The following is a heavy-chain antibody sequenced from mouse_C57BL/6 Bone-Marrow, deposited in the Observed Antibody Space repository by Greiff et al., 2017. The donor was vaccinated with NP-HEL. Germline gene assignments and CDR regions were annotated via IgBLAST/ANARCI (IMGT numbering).Heavy chain of an antibody. J-gene: IGHJ3*01. CDR2: IDPENGDT. CDR1: GFNIKDDY. CDR3: ISYYSNGFAY. V-gene: IGHV14-4*01. Sequence: EVQLQQSGAELVRPGASVKLSCTASGFNIKDDYMHWVKQRPEQGLEWIGWIDPENGDTEYASKFQGKATITADTSSNTAYLQLSSLTSEDTAVYYCISYYSNGFAYWGQGTLVTVSA. D-gene: IGHD2-5*01.